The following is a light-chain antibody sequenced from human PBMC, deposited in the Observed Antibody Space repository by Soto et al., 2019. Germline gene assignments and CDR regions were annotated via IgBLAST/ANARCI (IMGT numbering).Light chain of an antibody. CDR3: QQYNTYST. Sequence: DIQMTQSPPTVPASVGDRVTITCRASQSISTWLAWYQQKPGKAPELLIYDASSLESGVPSRFSGSGSGTEFTLTISSLQPYDFATYYCQQYNTYSTFGQGTKLEIK. CDR1: QSISTW. V-gene: IGKV1-5*01. J-gene: IGKJ2*02. CDR2: DAS.